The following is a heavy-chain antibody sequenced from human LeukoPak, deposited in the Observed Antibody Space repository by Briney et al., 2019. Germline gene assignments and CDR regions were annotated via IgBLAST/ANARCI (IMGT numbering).Heavy chain of an antibody. V-gene: IGHV4-4*07. CDR1: GDSISGYS. Sequence: SETLSLTCTVSGDSISGYSWSWIRQPAGKGLEWIGRIYTSGSTNYNPSLKSRVTISVDTSKNQFSLKLSSVTAADTAVYYCARVDYYDSSGYYNWFDPWGQGTLVTVSS. CDR2: IYTSGST. J-gene: IGHJ5*02. CDR3: ARVDYYDSSGYYNWFDP. D-gene: IGHD3-22*01.